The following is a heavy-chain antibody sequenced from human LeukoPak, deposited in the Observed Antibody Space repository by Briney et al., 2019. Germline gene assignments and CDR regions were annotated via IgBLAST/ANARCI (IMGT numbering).Heavy chain of an antibody. CDR1: GGTFSSYA. V-gene: IGHV1-2*02. CDR3: ARRQVAGVAFDI. Sequence: ASVKVSCKASGGTFSSYAISWVRQAPGQGLEWMGWINPDSGYTNYAQKFQGRVTMTRDTSISTAYLGLSRLRSDDTAVYYCARRQVAGVAFDIWGQGTMVTVSS. CDR2: INPDSGYT. D-gene: IGHD6-19*01. J-gene: IGHJ3*02.